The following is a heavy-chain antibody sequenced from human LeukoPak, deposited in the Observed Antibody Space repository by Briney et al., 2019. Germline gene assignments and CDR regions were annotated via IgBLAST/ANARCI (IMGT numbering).Heavy chain of an antibody. CDR3: VRLRFGDAFDI. Sequence: AGGSLRLSCAASGFTFSSNYLTWVRQAPGKGLEWVSVIYSGGRTYYVDSVKGRFTSSRDNSKNTVHLQMNSLRAEDTAVYYCVRLRFGDAFDIWGQGTMVTVSS. D-gene: IGHD3-3*01. CDR1: GFTFSSNY. V-gene: IGHV3-53*01. CDR2: IYSGGRT. J-gene: IGHJ3*02.